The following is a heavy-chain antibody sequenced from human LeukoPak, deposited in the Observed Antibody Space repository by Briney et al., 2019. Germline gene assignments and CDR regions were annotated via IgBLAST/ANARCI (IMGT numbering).Heavy chain of an antibody. CDR1: GGSFSGYY. D-gene: IGHD3-10*01. V-gene: IGHV4-34*01. Sequence: SETLSLTCAVYGGSFSGYYWSWIRQPPGKGLEWIGEINHSGSTNYNPSLKSRVTISVDTSKNQFSLKLSSVTAADTAVYYCASGLWFGEFNWLDPWGQGTLVTVSS. J-gene: IGHJ5*02. CDR2: INHSGST. CDR3: ASGLWFGEFNWLDP.